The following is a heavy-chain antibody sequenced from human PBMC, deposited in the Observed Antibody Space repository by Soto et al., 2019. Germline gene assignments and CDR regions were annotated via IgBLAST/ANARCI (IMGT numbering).Heavy chain of an antibody. CDR1: GGSISSYY. CDR2: IYYSGST. D-gene: IGHD3-3*01. J-gene: IGHJ4*02. V-gene: IGHV4-59*01. Sequence: PSETLSLTCTVSGGSISSYYWSWIRQPPGKGLEWIGYIYYSGSTNYNPSLKSRVTISVDTSKNQFSLKLSSVTAADTAVYYCARYYDFWSDRYFDYWGQGTPITVAS. CDR3: ARYYDFWSDRYFDY.